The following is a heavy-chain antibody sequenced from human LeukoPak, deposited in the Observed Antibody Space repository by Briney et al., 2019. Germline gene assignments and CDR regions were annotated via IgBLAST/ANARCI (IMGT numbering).Heavy chain of an antibody. CDR2: ISVYNGDT. CDR1: GYTFTSYA. D-gene: IGHD3-22*01. V-gene: IGHV1-18*01. CDR3: ARYYDSSGDGSKDYYGMDV. J-gene: IGHJ6*02. Sequence: VASVKVSCKASGYTFTSYAISWVRQAPGQGLEWMGWISVYNGDTNYAQKNQGRVTMTADTSNTTAYMELRSLRSDDTAVYYCARYYDSSGDGSKDYYGMDVWGQGTTVTVSS.